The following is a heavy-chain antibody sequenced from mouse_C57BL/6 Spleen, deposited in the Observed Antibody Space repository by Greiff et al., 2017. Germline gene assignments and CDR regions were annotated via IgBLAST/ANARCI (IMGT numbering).Heavy chain of an antibody. CDR1: GFTFSDYG. CDR2: ISSGSSTI. CDR3: ARPGKWYFDV. Sequence: EVQRVESGGGLVKPGGSLKLSCAASGFTFSDYGMHWVRQAPEKGLEWVAYISSGSSTIYYADTVKGRFPISRDNAKNTLFLEMTRLRSEDTAMYYCARPGKWYFDVWGTGTTVTVSS. J-gene: IGHJ1*03. V-gene: IGHV5-17*01.